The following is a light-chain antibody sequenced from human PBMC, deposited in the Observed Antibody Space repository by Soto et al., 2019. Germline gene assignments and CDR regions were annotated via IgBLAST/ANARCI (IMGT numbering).Light chain of an antibody. CDR2: DAS. Sequence: DIVMTHSPDSLAVSLGERATINCKSSQSVLYSSNNKNYLAWYQQKPGKAPKLLIYDASNLESGVPSRFSGSESGTEFTLTISSLQPDDFATYYCQQYNSYWTFGQGTKVDIK. V-gene: IGKV4-1*01. J-gene: IGKJ1*01. CDR3: QQYNSYWT. CDR1: QSVLYSSNNKNY.